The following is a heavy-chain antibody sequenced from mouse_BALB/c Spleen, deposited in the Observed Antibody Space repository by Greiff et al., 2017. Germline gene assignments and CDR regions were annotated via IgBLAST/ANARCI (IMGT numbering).Heavy chain of an antibody. CDR1: GYNFTSYW. CDR3: ARYLGGFAY. J-gene: IGHJ3*01. Sequence: QVQLQQPGAELVKPGTSVKLSCKASGYNFTSYWINWVKLRPGQGLEWIGDIYPGSGSTNYNEKFKSKATLTVDTSSSTAYMQLSSLASEDSALYYCARYLGGFAYWGQGTLVTVSA. V-gene: IGHV1-55*01. D-gene: IGHD4-1*01. CDR2: IYPGSGST.